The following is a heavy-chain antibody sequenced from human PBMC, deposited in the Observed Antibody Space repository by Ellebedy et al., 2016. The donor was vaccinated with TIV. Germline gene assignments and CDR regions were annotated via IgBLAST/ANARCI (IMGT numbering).Heavy chain of an antibody. Sequence: KVSCKGSGYRFTSYWISWVRQMPGKGLEWMGRIDTRDPYTNYSPSFQGHVTISADKSLSTAYLQWSSLKASDTAMYYCAREGESGYDRLDFWGRGTLVTVSS. D-gene: IGHD5-12*01. J-gene: IGHJ4*02. CDR3: AREGESGYDRLDF. CDR2: IDTRDPYT. CDR1: GYRFTSYW. V-gene: IGHV5-10-1*01.